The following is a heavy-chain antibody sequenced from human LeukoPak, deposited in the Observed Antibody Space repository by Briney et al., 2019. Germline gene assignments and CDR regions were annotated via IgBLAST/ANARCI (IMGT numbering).Heavy chain of an antibody. Sequence: GGSLRLSCAASGFTFSSYAMHWVRQAPGKGLEWVANIKQDGNEKYYVDSVTGRYTISRDNAKNSLYLQMNSLRAEDTAVYFCARDHCSSSSCYTNYYYGMDVWGQGTTVTVSS. V-gene: IGHV3-7*01. CDR2: IKQDGNEK. D-gene: IGHD2-2*02. J-gene: IGHJ6*02. CDR1: GFTFSSYA. CDR3: ARDHCSSSSCYTNYYYGMDV.